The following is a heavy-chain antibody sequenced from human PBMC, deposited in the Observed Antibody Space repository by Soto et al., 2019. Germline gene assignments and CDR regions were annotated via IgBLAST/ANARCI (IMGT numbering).Heavy chain of an antibody. CDR1: GFTFSSYG. D-gene: IGHD5-12*01. CDR2: VWYDGGNK. V-gene: IGHV3-33*01. Sequence: QVQLVESGGGVVQPGRSLRLSCAVSGFTFSSYGMHWVRQAPGKGLEWVALVWYDGGNKYYADPVKGRFTISRDNSKNTLYLQMNSLRDEDTAVYYCVRAAGYSGNDYVYYYGMDVWGQGTTVTVSS. CDR3: VRAAGYSGNDYVYYYGMDV. J-gene: IGHJ6*02.